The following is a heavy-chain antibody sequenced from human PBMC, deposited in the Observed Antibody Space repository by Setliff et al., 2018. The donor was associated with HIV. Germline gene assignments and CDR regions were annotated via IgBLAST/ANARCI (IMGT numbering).Heavy chain of an antibody. Sequence: GGSLRLSCVVSGFTVSTKYVSWVRQAPGKGLEWVSILYPSGITNYAASVKGRFTISRDSSDTTVSLQMNSLGSEDTAIYYCARDRGTQHYSFDYWGQGTLVTVSS. CDR3: ARDRGTQHYSFDY. CDR2: LYPSGIT. V-gene: IGHV3-66*03. D-gene: IGHD1-26*01. J-gene: IGHJ4*02. CDR1: GFTVSTKY.